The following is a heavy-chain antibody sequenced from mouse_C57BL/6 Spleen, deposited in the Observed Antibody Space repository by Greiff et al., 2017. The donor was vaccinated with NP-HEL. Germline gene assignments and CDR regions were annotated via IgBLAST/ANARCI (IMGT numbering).Heavy chain of an antibody. D-gene: IGHD4-1*01. J-gene: IGHJ2*01. CDR1: GYTFTDYY. CDR2: INPNNGGT. V-gene: IGHV1-26*01. CDR3: ARGTGY. Sequence: VQLKHSGPELVKPGASVKISCKASGYTFTDYYMNWVKQSHGKSLEWIGDINPNNGGTSYNQKFKGKATLTVDKSSSTAYMELRSLTSEDSAVYYCARGTGYWGQGTTLTVSS.